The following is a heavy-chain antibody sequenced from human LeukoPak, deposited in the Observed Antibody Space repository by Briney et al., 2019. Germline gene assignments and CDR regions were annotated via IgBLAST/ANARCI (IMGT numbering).Heavy chain of an antibody. CDR1: GFIFSGDE. V-gene: IGHV3-48*03. J-gene: IGHJ6*02. CDR3: ARVFDMGV. CDR2: ISSRATTI. Sequence: GGSLRLSCAASGFIFSGDEMTWVRQAPGKGLEWVSYISSRATTIHYADSVKGRFTISRDNAKNSLYLQMNSLRAEDTAVYYCARVFDMGVWGQGTTVTVSS.